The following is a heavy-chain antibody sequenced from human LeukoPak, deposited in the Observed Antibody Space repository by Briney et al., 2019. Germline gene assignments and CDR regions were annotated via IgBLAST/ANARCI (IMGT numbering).Heavy chain of an antibody. J-gene: IGHJ4*02. D-gene: IGHD3-22*01. CDR3: ASSLGYYFDTSGSFN. CDR1: GGSISSYY. V-gene: IGHV4-59*01. Sequence: SETLSLTCTVSGGSISSYYWNWIRQPPGKGLEWIGYFHYSGSTNYNPSLESRVTISVDTSKNQFSLKLSSVTAADTAVYYCASSLGYYFDTSGSFNWGQGALVTVSS. CDR2: FHYSGST.